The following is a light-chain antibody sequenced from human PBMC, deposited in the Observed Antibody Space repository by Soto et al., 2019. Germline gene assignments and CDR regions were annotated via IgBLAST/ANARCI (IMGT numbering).Light chain of an antibody. CDR1: QAVGSY. CDR2: ASS. CDR3: QQAYRAPWT. Sequence: DIQMTQSPSSLSASVGDRFTITCRASQAVGSYLNWFQQKAGKPPKLLIYASSKLERGVPSRFRGTGSGTDFTLTVSSLQPEDFATYYCQQAYRAPWTFGQGTKVEV. V-gene: IGKV1-39*01. J-gene: IGKJ1*01.